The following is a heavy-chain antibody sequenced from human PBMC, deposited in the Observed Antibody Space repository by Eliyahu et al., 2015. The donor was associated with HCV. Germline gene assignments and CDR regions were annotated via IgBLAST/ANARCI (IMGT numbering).Heavy chain of an antibody. J-gene: IGHJ4*02. V-gene: IGHV3-66*01. D-gene: IGHD1-26*01. Sequence: EVQLVESGGGLVQAGGSLRLSCAASGFTVNSHYMSWVRQAPGKGLEWVSVIYSGGSTYYADSVKGRFIISRDNSQNTLYLQMNILRAEDTAVYYCARDRVLESYSGSHRGSFDSWGQRTLVTVSS. CDR2: IYSGGST. CDR1: GFTVNSHY. CDR3: ARDRVLESYSGSHRGSFDS.